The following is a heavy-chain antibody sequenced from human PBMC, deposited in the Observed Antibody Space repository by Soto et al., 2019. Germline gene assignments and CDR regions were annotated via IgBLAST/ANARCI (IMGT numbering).Heavy chain of an antibody. Sequence: QVQLVQSGAEVKKPGASVKVSCKASGYTFTSYGISWVRQAPGQGLEWMGWISAYNGNTNYAQKLQGRVTMTTDTSTSTAYMELRSLRSDDTAVYYCAKVQLGAPYDFWSGYYTMLFGWFDPWGQGTLVTVSS. CDR2: ISAYNGNT. D-gene: IGHD3-3*01. CDR1: GYTFTSYG. V-gene: IGHV1-18*01. CDR3: AKVQLGAPYDFWSGYYTMLFGWFDP. J-gene: IGHJ5*02.